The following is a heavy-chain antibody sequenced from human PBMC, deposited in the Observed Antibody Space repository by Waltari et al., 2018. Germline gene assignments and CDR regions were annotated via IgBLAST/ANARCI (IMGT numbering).Heavy chain of an antibody. CDR2: LDSDGGST. CDR3: AKDSSSFEDDDGYSYTDKLFDF. J-gene: IGHJ4*02. D-gene: IGHD3-16*01. CDR1: GFTFSRSW. Sequence: EIQLVESGGGLAKPGGSLRLSCAASGFTFSRSWMSWVRQAPGKGLEWVSGLDSDGGSTYYIDSVNGRFIISRDNSKNTVSLEMNRLRAEDAAIYYCAKDSSSFEDDDGYSYTDKLFDFWGQGVLVTVSS. V-gene: IGHV3-23*04.